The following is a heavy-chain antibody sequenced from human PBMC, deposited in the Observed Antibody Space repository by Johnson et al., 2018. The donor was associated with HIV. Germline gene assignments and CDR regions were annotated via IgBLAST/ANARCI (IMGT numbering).Heavy chain of an antibody. CDR3: AKDIFSPRIAAAGAFDI. J-gene: IGHJ3*02. V-gene: IGHV3-30*18. Sequence: QVLLVESGGGVVQPGRSLRLSCAASGFTFSDHYMDWVRQAPGKGLEWVAVISYDGSNTYYADSVKGRFTISRDNAKNSLYLQMNSLRAEDTALYYCAKDIFSPRIAAAGAFDIWGQGTMVTVSS. CDR2: ISYDGSNT. CDR1: GFTFSDHY. D-gene: IGHD6-13*01.